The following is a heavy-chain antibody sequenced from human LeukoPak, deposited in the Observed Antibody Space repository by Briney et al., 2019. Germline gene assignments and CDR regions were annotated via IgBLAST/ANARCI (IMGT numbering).Heavy chain of an antibody. Sequence: PGGPLRLSCAASGFTFSDYYMSWIRQAPGKGLEWVSYISSSSSYTNYADSVKGRFTISRDNAKNSPYLQMNSLRAEDTAVYYCASLLLQSYSFDIWGQGTMVTVSS. D-gene: IGHD1-26*01. J-gene: IGHJ3*02. CDR3: ASLLLQSYSFDI. CDR1: GFTFSDYY. V-gene: IGHV3-11*06. CDR2: ISSSSSYT.